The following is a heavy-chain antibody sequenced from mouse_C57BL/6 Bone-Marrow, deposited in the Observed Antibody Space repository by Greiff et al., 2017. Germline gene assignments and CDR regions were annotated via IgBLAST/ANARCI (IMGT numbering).Heavy chain of an antibody. J-gene: IGHJ4*01. CDR1: GFTFSDYG. V-gene: IGHV5-17*01. D-gene: IGHD2-14*01. CDR3: SRGVVRRGDGAMDY. Sequence: EVKLMESGGGLVKPGGSLKLSCAASGFTFSDYGMHWVRQAPEKGLEWVAYISSGSSTIYYADTVKGRFTISRANAKNTLFLQMTSLRSEDTAMYYCSRGVVRRGDGAMDYWGQGTSVTVSS. CDR2: ISSGSSTI.